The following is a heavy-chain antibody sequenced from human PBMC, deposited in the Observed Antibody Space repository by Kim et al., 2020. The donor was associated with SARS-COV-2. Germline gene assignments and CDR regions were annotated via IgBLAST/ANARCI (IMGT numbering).Heavy chain of an antibody. Sequence: GGSLRLSCAASGFTFSSYGMHWVRQAPGKGLEWVAVIWYDGSNKYYADSVKGRFTISRDNSKNTLYLQMNSLIAEDTAVYYCARDRSGSYGAGGHGMDVWGQGTTVTVSS. V-gene: IGHV3-33*01. CDR2: IWYDGSNK. CDR3: ARDRSGSYGAGGHGMDV. D-gene: IGHD1-26*01. CDR1: GFTFSSYG. J-gene: IGHJ6*02.